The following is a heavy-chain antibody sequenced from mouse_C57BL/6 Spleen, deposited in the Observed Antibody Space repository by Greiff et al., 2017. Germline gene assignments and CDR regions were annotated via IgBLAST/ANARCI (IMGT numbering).Heavy chain of an antibody. CDR1: GYTFTSYG. CDR2: IYPRSGNT. J-gene: IGHJ4*01. V-gene: IGHV1-81*01. CDR3: ASEGWLLDYYAMDY. Sequence: VQLQQSGAELARPGASVKLSCRASGYTFTSYGISWVKQRTGQGLEWIGEIYPRSGNTYYNETFKGKATLTADKSSSTAYMELRSLTSEDSAVYFCASEGWLLDYYAMDYWGQGTSVTVSS. D-gene: IGHD2-3*01.